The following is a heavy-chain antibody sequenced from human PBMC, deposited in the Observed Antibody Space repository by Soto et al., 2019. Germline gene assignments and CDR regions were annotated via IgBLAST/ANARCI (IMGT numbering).Heavy chain of an antibody. V-gene: IGHV1-18*04. CDR3: ALSDYYEDTGTFEN. Sequence: QVHLVQSGGELKKPGASVKVSCKASGYSSSDFGITWVRQAPGQGLEWMGWISGKNGNTNYAQKVQGRVTLTADTSASTAYIEMRALTSDDTGIYYCALSDYYEDTGTFENWGQGTPVTVSS. J-gene: IGHJ4*02. CDR1: GYSSSDFG. CDR2: ISGKNGNT. D-gene: IGHD4-17*01.